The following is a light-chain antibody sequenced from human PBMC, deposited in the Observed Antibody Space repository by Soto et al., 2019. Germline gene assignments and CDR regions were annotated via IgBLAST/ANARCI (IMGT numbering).Light chain of an antibody. CDR1: QSVSSTY. V-gene: IGKV3D-20*02. CDR2: DAS. CDR3: QQLWTYPLT. Sequence: EIVLTQSPGTLSLSPGDRATLSCRASQSVSSTYLAWYQQKPDQAPRLLIYDASSRATGIPDRFSGSGSGTDFTLTISRLEPEDFATYYCQQLWTYPLTFGGGTKVEI. J-gene: IGKJ4*01.